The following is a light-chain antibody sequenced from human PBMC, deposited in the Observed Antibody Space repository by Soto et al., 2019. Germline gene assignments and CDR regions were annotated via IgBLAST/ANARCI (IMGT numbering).Light chain of an antibody. Sequence: DIQMTQSPATLSASVGDTVSITCRASQSVLTWLAWYQQKPGKAPNLLIYKASRLRDGDPSRFSGSGSGTDFTLTISSLRPDDFASYFCQHYFSYPYAFGQGTKLEI. CDR3: QHYFSYPYA. CDR2: KAS. V-gene: IGKV1-5*03. CDR1: QSVLTW. J-gene: IGKJ2*01.